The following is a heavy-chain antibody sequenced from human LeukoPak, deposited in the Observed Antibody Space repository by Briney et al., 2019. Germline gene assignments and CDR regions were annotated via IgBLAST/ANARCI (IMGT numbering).Heavy chain of an antibody. CDR1: GFIFSTYA. CDR2: ISGNADTT. J-gene: IGHJ4*02. CDR3: AKDKWSFGVGDY. D-gene: IGHD3-3*01. Sequence: PGGSLRLSCEASGFIFSTYAMIWVRQAPGKGLIWVSVISGNADTTLYADSVKGRFTISRDNSKNTLYLQMNSLRAEDTAVYYCAKDKWSFGVGDYWGQGTLVTVSS. V-gene: IGHV3-23*01.